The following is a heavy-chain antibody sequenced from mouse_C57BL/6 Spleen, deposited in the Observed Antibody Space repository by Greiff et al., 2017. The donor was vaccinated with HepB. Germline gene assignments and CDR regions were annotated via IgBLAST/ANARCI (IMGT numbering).Heavy chain of an antibody. D-gene: IGHD1-1*01. Sequence: EVQLQQSGAELVRPGASVKLSCTASGFNIKDDYMHWVKQRPEQGLEWIGWIDPENGDTEYASKFQGKATITADTSSNTAYLQLSSLTSEDTAVYYCTLYYGRSSRVAYWGQGTLVTVSA. J-gene: IGHJ3*01. CDR3: TLYYGRSSRVAY. CDR2: IDPENGDT. CDR1: GFNIKDDY. V-gene: IGHV14-4*01.